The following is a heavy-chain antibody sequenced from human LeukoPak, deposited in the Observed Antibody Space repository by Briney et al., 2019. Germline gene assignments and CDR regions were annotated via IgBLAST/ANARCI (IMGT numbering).Heavy chain of an antibody. V-gene: IGHV4-38-2*02. CDR2: IYYSGST. J-gene: IGHJ4*02. D-gene: IGHD2-15*01. CDR3: ARDHEGYCSGGSCSATTHFDY. CDR1: GDSISSSYY. Sequence: SETLSLTCTVSGDSISSSYYWGWIRQPPGKGLEWIGSIYYSGSTDYNPSLKSRVTISVDTSKNQFSLKLTSVTAADTAVYYCARDHEGYCSGGSCSATTHFDYWGQGTLVTVSS.